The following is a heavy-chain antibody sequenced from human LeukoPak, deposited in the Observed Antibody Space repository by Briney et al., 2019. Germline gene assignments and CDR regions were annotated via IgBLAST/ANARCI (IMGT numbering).Heavy chain of an antibody. CDR3: ARRVNRKDWFDP. J-gene: IGHJ5*02. Sequence: SATLSLTCTVSGGSISSSTYCWDWIRQPPGEGLEWIGSIYYSGTTYYNPSLKSRVTISVDTSKSQFFLKLTSVTAADTTVYYCARRVNRKDWFDPWGQGTLVTVSS. CDR2: IYYSGTT. CDR1: GGSISSSTYC. V-gene: IGHV4-39*01.